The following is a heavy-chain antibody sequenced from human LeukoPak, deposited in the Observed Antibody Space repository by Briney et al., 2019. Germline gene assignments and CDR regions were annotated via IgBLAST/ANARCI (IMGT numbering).Heavy chain of an antibody. CDR3: ARWHMNSQDV. Sequence: PSETLSLTCTVSDGSISYYYWSWIRQPAGKGLEWIGRIYVGGSTNYSPSLKSRVSMSLDKSKNQLSLKQISVSAADTAVYYCARWHMNSQDVWGRGTAVTVS. J-gene: IGHJ6*02. CDR2: IYVGGST. D-gene: IGHD4-23*01. CDR1: DGSISYYY. V-gene: IGHV4-4*07.